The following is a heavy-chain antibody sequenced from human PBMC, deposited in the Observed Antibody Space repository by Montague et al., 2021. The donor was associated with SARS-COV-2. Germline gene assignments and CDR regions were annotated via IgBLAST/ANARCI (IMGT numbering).Heavy chain of an antibody. D-gene: IGHD3-22*01. V-gene: IGHV4-59*01. CDR1: GGSISSYY. CDR3: AREWVSYYDSSGYGAAFDI. Sequence: SETLSLTCTVSGGSISSYYWSWIRQPPGKGLEWIGYIYYSGSTNYNHSLKSRVTISVDTSKNQFSLKLSSVTAADTAVYYCAREWVSYYDSSGYGAAFDIWGQGTMVTVSS. CDR2: IYYSGST. J-gene: IGHJ3*02.